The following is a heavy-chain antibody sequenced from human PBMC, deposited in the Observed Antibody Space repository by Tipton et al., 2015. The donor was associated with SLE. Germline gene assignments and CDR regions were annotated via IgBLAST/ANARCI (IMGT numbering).Heavy chain of an antibody. D-gene: IGHD3-10*01. CDR2: IKQDGSEK. V-gene: IGHV3-7*05. J-gene: IGHJ6*02. CDR1: GFTFSSYE. Sequence: SLRLSCAASGFTFSSYEMNWVRQAPGKGLEWVANIKQDGSEKYYVDSVKGRFTISRDNAKNSLYLQMNSLRAEDTAVYYCARWDYYGSGSYYTLYYYYGMDVWGQGTTVTVSS. CDR3: ARWDYYGSGSYYTLYYYYGMDV.